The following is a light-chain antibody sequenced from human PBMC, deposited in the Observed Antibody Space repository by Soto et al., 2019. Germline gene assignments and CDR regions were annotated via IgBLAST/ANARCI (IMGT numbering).Light chain of an antibody. Sequence: DIQLTQSPSFLSASVGDRVTITCRASQDVSRYLAWYQQKPGKAPNLLIYAASTLRSGVPSRFSGSGSETEFTLTISSLQPEDFATYSCQPLNSYVFAFGPGTKVDIK. J-gene: IGKJ3*01. CDR3: QPLNSYVFA. V-gene: IGKV1-9*01. CDR1: QDVSRY. CDR2: AAS.